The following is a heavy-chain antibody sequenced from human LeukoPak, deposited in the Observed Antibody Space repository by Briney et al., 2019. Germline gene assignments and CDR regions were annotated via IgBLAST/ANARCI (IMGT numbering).Heavy chain of an antibody. V-gene: IGHV4-59*12. J-gene: IGHJ3*02. D-gene: IGHD3-22*01. CDR2: IYYSGST. Sequence: PSETLSLTCTVSGGSISSYYWSWIRQPPGKGLEWIGYIYYSGSTNYNPSLKSRVTMSVDTSKNQFSLKLSSVTAADTAVYYCARDTYYYDSSGSTVGAFDIWGQGTMVTVSS. CDR1: GGSISSYY. CDR3: ARDTYYYDSSGSTVGAFDI.